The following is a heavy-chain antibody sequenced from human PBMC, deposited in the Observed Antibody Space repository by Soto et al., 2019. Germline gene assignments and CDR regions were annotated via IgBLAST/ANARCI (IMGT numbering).Heavy chain of an antibody. CDR2: IFPLFGAP. CDR1: GGTLSSYG. J-gene: IGHJ6*03. D-gene: IGHD2-2*01. V-gene: IGHV1-69*01. CDR3: VRGSCRSTNCYRPDQYQNYLGV. Sequence: QVQLVQSGAEVKKPGSSVKVSCKASGGTLSSYGISWVRQAPGQGLEWMGGIFPLFGAPDYAQKFQGRLKVTANDSTSTAYMELSSLRSEDTAVYFCVRGSCRSTNCYRPDQYQNYLGVWGKGTTVNVS.